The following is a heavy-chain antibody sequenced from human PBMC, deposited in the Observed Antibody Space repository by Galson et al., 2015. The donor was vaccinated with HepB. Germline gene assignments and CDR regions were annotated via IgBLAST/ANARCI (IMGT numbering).Heavy chain of an antibody. CDR1: GGSVSDGDYF. V-gene: IGHV4-31*03. CDR2: IYFSGTT. D-gene: IGHD5-12*01. Sequence: TLSLTCSVSGGSVSDGDYFWIWIRQCPGKTLEWMGHIYFSGTTYLSPSFKSRLAISVDTSKNQFSLTLRSVTAADTAVYYCAREGLCHNSGYCSIDSWGQGTPVTVSS. CDR3: AREGLCHNSGYCSIDS. J-gene: IGHJ4*02.